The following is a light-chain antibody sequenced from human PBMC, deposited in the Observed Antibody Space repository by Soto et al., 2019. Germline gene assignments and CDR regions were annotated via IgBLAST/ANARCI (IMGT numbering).Light chain of an antibody. Sequence: DIQMTQSPSSLSASVGDRVTITCRASQTILTYLNWYQQKPGKAPKLLIYAASSLQSGVPSRFSGGGSATDFTLTISSLQPEDFATYYCQQSSSTTWTFGHGTKVEIK. CDR2: AAS. CDR3: QQSSSTTWT. CDR1: QTILTY. V-gene: IGKV1-39*01. J-gene: IGKJ1*01.